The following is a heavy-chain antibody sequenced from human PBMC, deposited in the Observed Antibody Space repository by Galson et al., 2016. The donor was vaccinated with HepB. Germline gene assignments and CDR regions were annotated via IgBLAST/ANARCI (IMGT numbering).Heavy chain of an antibody. V-gene: IGHV3-23*01. Sequence: SLRLSCASSGFTFSSNAKNWVRQAPGKGLEWVSAISGIGDNTYYADSVKGRFTISRDNAKNTLYVQMSSLRAEDTAVYYCAKAPRGPDYNYYGMDVWGQGTTVTVSS. CDR2: ISGIGDNT. D-gene: IGHD3-16*01. J-gene: IGHJ6*02. CDR1: GFTFSSNA. CDR3: AKAPRGPDYNYYGMDV.